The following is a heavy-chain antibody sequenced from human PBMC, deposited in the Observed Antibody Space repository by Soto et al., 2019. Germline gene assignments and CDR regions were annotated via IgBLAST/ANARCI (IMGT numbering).Heavy chain of an antibody. J-gene: IGHJ4*02. V-gene: IGHV1-69*05. Sequence: QVQLVQSGAEVKKPGSSVKVSCKASGGTFSSYAISWVRQAPGQGLEWMGGIIPIFGTANYAQKFQGRVTITXXEXTXXAYMELSSLRSEDTAVYYCARGYYYDSSGYTYFDYWGQGTLVTVSS. CDR3: ARGYYYDSSGYTYFDY. D-gene: IGHD3-22*01. CDR1: GGTFSSYA. CDR2: IIPIFGTA.